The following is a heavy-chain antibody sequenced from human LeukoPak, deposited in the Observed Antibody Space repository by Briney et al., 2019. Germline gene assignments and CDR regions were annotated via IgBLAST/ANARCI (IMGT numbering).Heavy chain of an antibody. Sequence: GGSLRLSCAASGFTFSRYSINWVRQAPGKGLEWVSYISGSSSHIYYADSVKGRFTSSRDNAKNSLYLQMNSLRAEDTAVYYCARPRITMVRGVEYFDYWGQGTLVTVSS. J-gene: IGHJ4*02. CDR3: ARPRITMVRGVEYFDY. CDR2: ISGSSSHI. CDR1: GFTFSRYS. V-gene: IGHV3-21*01. D-gene: IGHD3-10*01.